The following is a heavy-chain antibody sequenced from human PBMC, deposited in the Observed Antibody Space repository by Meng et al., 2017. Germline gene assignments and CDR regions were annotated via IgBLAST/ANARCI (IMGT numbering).Heavy chain of an antibody. J-gene: IGHJ5*02. D-gene: IGHD2-21*02. CDR3: AREIAAAYCGGDCYL. CDR1: GGTFSSYA. CDR2: IIPIFGTA. Sequence: QLVHPRARGTKPGSRVKVSCKASGGTFSSYAISWVRQDPGQGLEWMGGIIPIFGTANYAQKFQGRVTITADESTSTAYMELSSLRSEDTAVYYCAREIAAAYCGGDCYLWGQGTLVTVPS. V-gene: IGHV1-69*01.